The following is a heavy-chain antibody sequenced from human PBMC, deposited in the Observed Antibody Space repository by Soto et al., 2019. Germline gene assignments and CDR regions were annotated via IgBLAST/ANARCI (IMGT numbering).Heavy chain of an antibody. Sequence: PSETLSLTCTVSDASINSGGYYWSWIRQHPGKGLEWIGFIYYSGSTYYNPSLKSRVTISVDTSKNQFSLKLSSVTAADTAVYYCARGYYDFWSGSKVLNWFDPWGQGTMVTVSS. CDR2: IYYSGST. CDR3: ARGYYDFWSGSKVLNWFDP. CDR1: DASINSGGYY. D-gene: IGHD3-3*01. J-gene: IGHJ5*02. V-gene: IGHV4-31*03.